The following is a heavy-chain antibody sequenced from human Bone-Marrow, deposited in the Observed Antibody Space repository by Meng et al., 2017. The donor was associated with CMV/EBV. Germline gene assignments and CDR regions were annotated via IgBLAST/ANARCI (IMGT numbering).Heavy chain of an antibody. J-gene: IGHJ6*02. CDR3: AKDQLPIYYYYGMDV. D-gene: IGHD1-7*01. Sequence: GESLKISCAASGFTFSSYSMNWVRQAPGKGLEWVAFIRYDGSNEYYEDSVKGRITISRDNSKNTLYLQMNSLRAEDTAVYYCAKDQLPIYYYYGMDVWGQGTMVTVSS. CDR2: IRYDGSNE. CDR1: GFTFSSYS. V-gene: IGHV3-30*02.